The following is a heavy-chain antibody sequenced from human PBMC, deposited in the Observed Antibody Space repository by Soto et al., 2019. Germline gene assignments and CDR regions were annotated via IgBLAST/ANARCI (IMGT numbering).Heavy chain of an antibody. V-gene: IGHV1-8*02. Sequence: QVQLVQSGAELKKPGASVKVSCKASGYNFFNYDMNWVRQATGQGPEWIGWVNHNNGDTGYGVRFQGRVTLTTDISTTTAYMELTSLRLDDTAIYYCAKVSIRGSAIDFDYWGQGTLITVSS. CDR1: GYNFFNYD. D-gene: IGHD3-10*01. CDR2: VNHNNGDT. CDR3: AKVSIRGSAIDFDY. J-gene: IGHJ4*02.